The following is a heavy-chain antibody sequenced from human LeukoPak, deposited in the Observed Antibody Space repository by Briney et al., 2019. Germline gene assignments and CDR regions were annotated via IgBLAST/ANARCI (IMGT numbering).Heavy chain of an antibody. V-gene: IGHV4-39*07. CDR1: GGSVSSSHY. CDR2: IYYGGST. Sequence: TSETLSLTCSVSGGSVSSSHYWGWIRQPPGKGLEWIGSIYYGGSTYYNASLRSRVTTSVDTSKNQFSLKLSSVTAADTAVYYCARGLNQYYFDSWGQGTLVTVSS. J-gene: IGHJ4*02. CDR3: ARGLNQYYFDS. D-gene: IGHD1-14*01.